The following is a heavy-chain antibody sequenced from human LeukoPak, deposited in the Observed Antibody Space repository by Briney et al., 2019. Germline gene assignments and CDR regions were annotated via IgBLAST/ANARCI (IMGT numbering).Heavy chain of an antibody. D-gene: IGHD1-26*01. CDR2: INPTGTAT. CDR1: GYTFIRHW. J-gene: IGHJ5*02. CDR3: ARDNSVGDIAWWFDP. V-gene: IGHV1-46*01. Sequence: GASVKVSCKASGYTFIRHWMHWVRLAPGQGLEWVGLINPTGTATLYAQKFQGRITLTRDISTSTDYMELRSLKSEDTAVYYCARDNSVGDIAWWFDPWGQGTLVTVSS.